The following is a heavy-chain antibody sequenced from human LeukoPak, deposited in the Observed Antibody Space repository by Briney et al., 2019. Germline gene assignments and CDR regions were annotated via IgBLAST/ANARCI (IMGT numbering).Heavy chain of an antibody. J-gene: IGHJ3*02. Sequence: GGSLRLSCTASGFTFSTYSMNWVRQAPGKGLEWVSSISSDSTYIYYADSVRGRPTISRDNAKNSLYLQMNDLRAEDTAVYYCARDRDFDILTGYYPDGFDIWGQGTVVTVSS. CDR2: ISSDSTYI. CDR3: ARDRDFDILTGYYPDGFDI. CDR1: GFTFSTYS. V-gene: IGHV3-21*01. D-gene: IGHD3-9*01.